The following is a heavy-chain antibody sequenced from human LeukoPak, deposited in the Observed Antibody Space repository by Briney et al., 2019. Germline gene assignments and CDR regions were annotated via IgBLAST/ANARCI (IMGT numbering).Heavy chain of an antibody. CDR2: INTDGSSA. Sequence: GGSLRLSCAASGFTFSDYWMHWVRQAPGKGLVWVSRINTDGSSASYADSVKGRFTISRDNAKNTLSLQMNSLRAEDMAVYYCASSRWSGYINYWGQGTLVTVSS. J-gene: IGHJ4*02. D-gene: IGHD5-12*01. V-gene: IGHV3-74*01. CDR1: GFTFSDYW. CDR3: ASSRWSGYINY.